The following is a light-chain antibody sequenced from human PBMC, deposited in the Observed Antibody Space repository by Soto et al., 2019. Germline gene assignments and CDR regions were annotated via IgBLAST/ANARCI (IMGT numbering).Light chain of an antibody. CDR1: QSISRY. V-gene: IGKV3-20*01. J-gene: IGKJ1*01. CDR3: QQYGSSPPGT. CDR2: GAS. Sequence: IVLTQSPGTLSLSPGERTPLSCRASQSISRYLAWYQQKPGQGPRLLIYGASSRATGTPDRFSGSVSGTDFTLTINRLETEDFSVYYCQQYGSSPPGTFGQGTKVDIK.